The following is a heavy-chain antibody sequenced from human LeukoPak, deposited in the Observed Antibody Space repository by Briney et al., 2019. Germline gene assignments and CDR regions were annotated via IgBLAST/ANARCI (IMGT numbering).Heavy chain of an antibody. CDR3: ARRFGYSYGYWFDP. D-gene: IGHD5-18*01. CDR2: IYYSGST. V-gene: IGHV4-39*01. J-gene: IGHJ5*02. CDR1: GGSINTSSYY. Sequence: SETLSLTCTVSGGSINTSSYYWGWIRQPPGKGLEWSAIIYYSGSTYYNPSLKSRVTISVDMSKSQFSLKLSSVTAADTAVYYCARRFGYSYGYWFDPWGQGTLVTVSS.